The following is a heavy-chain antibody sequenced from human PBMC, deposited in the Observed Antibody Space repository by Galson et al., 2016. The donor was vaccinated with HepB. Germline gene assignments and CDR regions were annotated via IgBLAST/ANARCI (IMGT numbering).Heavy chain of an antibody. CDR2: ISVKDGKT. V-gene: IGHV1-18*01. Sequence: SVKVSCKASGYRFPDYGISWVRQAPGQGLEWMGRISVKDGKTDYAQNYQDRVSMTTDTSTTTVYMELRSLRSDDTAVYYCAREIYYDFWSAWADVWGKGTMVTVSS. J-gene: IGHJ6*04. CDR3: AREIYYDFWSAWADV. CDR1: GYRFPDYG. D-gene: IGHD3-3*01.